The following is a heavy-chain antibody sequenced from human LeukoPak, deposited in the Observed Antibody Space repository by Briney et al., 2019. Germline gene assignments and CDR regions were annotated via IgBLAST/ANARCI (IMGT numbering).Heavy chain of an antibody. Sequence: RCSLTLSSAPSAFTLSSNYMSWVRQAPEKGIERVSVIYSGVSTYYADSVKGRFTISRDNSKNTLYLQMNSLSAEDTAVYYCARDATYYYCSGSYAWGQGTLVTVSS. J-gene: IGHJ4*02. CDR1: AFTLSSNY. V-gene: IGHV3-66*01. CDR2: IYSGVST. CDR3: ARDATYYYCSGSYA. D-gene: IGHD3-10*01.